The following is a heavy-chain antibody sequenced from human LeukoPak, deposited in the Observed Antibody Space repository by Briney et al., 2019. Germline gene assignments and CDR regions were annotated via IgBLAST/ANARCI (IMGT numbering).Heavy chain of an antibody. CDR2: IYHSGST. CDR1: GFTFSSYW. D-gene: IGHD6-13*01. Sequence: GSLRLSCAASGFTFSSYWMHWVRQPPGKGLEWIGEIYHSGSTNYNPSLKSRDTTSVDKSKNQFSLKLSSVTAADTAVYYCARREQLVSLFDYWGQGTLVTVSS. V-gene: IGHV4-4*02. J-gene: IGHJ4*02. CDR3: ARREQLVSLFDY.